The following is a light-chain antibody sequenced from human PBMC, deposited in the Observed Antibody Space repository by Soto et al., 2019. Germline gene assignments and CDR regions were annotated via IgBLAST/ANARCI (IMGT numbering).Light chain of an antibody. J-gene: IGKJ4*01. CDR2: DAS. V-gene: IGKV3-11*01. Sequence: EIVLTQSPATLSLSPGERATLSCRASQSVRSYLAWYQQKPGQAPRLLIYDASNRASGIPARFSGSGSGTDFTLTISSLDPEDFAVYYCQQRSNWPPVTFGGGTKVEIK. CDR1: QSVRSY. CDR3: QQRSNWPPVT.